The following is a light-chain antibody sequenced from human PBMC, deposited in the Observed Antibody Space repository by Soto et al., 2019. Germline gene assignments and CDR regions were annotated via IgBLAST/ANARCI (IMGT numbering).Light chain of an antibody. V-gene: IGKV3-20*01. CDR2: DAS. J-gene: IGKJ2*01. Sequence: EIVLTQSPGSLSLSPGDRATLSCRASQSVSRTYLAWYLHKPGQAPRLLIYDASRRATGIPERFSGSGSGTDFTLTISKVEPDDYAVYYCHQSGNSPYTFGQGTKLEIK. CDR3: HQSGNSPYT. CDR1: QSVSRTY.